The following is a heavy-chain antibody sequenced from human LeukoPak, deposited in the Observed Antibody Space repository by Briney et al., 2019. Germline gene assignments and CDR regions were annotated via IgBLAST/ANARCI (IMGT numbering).Heavy chain of an antibody. CDR2: IYNSGST. J-gene: IGHJ4*02. V-gene: IGHV4-39*01. CDR1: GGSISSSSFY. D-gene: IGHD4-17*01. Sequence: SETLSLTCTVPGGSISSSSFYWGWIRQPPGKGLEGIGSIYNSGSTSYNPSLKSRVTISVDTSRNQFSLKLSSVTAADTALYYCARHPDYGDYSFDYWGQGTLVTVSS. CDR3: ARHPDYGDYSFDY.